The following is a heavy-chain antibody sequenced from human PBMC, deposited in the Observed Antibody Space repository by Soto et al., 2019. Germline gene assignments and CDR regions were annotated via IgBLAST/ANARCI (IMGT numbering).Heavy chain of an antibody. D-gene: IGHD4-17*01. CDR3: ARDDYGDYPYNWFDP. CDR1: GYTFTSYY. J-gene: IGHJ5*02. CDR2: INPSGGST. V-gene: IGHV1-46*03. Sequence: ASVKVSCKASGYTFTSYYMHWVRQAPGQGLEWMGIINPSGGSTSYAQKFQGRVTMTRDTSTSTVYMELSSLRSEDTAVYYCARDDYGDYPYNWFDPWGKGTLVTVSS.